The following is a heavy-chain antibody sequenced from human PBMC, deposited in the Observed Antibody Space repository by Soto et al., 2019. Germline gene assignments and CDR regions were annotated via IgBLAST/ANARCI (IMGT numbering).Heavy chain of an antibody. D-gene: IGHD3-9*01. CDR3: ARETPYDIVTGYSKMYMDF. CDR1: GFSFGDFY. CDR2: ISSSSITT. V-gene: IGHV3-11*01. J-gene: IGHJ4*02. Sequence: VQLMEAGGGLVRPGGSLRLSCAASGFSFGDFYMNWVRLAPGRGLEWVSYISSSSITTYYADSVRGRFTTSRDNAQKTLYLHMNSLRADDTAVYLCARETPYDIVTGYSKMYMDFWGPGTQVTV.